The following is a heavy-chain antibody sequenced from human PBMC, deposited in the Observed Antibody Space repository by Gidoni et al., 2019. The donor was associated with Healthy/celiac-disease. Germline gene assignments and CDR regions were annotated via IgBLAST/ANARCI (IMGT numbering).Heavy chain of an antibody. Sequence: EVQLLESGGGLVQPGGSLRLSCAAPGFTFSSYAMSWVRQAPGKGLEWVSAISGSGGSTYYADSVKGRFTISRDNSKNTLYLQMNSLRAEDTAVYYCAKGGSSSGTFDYWGQGTLVTVSS. J-gene: IGHJ4*02. D-gene: IGHD6-6*01. CDR1: GFTFSSYA. V-gene: IGHV3-23*01. CDR3: AKGGSSSGTFDY. CDR2: ISGSGGST.